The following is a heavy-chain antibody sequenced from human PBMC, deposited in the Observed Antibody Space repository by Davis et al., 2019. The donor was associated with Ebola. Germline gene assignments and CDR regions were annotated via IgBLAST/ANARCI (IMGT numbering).Heavy chain of an antibody. D-gene: IGHD2-21*02. J-gene: IGHJ5*02. V-gene: IGHV1-2*04. CDR3: ARGDHNWFDP. CDR2: INPNSGGT. Sequence: ASVKVSCKASGYAFTSYYMHWVRQAPGQGLEWMGWINPNSGGTNYAQKFQGWVTMTRDTSISTAYMELSRLRSDDTAVYYCARGDHNWFDPWGQGTLVTVSS. CDR1: GYAFTSYY.